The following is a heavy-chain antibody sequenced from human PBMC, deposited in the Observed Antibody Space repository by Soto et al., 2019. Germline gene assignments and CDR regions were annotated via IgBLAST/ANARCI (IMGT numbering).Heavy chain of an antibody. CDR3: ARARRCQLWSRGMDV. D-gene: IGHD5-18*01. CDR1: GCTFSSYA. CDR2: IIPIFGTA. Sequence: QVQLVQSGAEVKKPGSSVQVSCKASGCTFSSYAISWVRQAPGQGLDWLGGIIPIFGTANYAQKFQGRVTITADEYRSTAYMEVRSLRSEDTAVYYCARARRCQLWSRGMDVWCQGTTVTVSS. V-gene: IGHV1-69*12. J-gene: IGHJ6*02.